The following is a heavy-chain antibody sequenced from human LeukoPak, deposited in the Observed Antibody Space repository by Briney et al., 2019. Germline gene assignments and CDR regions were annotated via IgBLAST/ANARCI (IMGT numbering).Heavy chain of an antibody. V-gene: IGHV5-51*01. Sequence: GESLKISCKGFGYSFSSYWIGWVRQMPGKGLEWMGIIYPGDSDTYYSPSFQGQVTISVVNSINTAYLQWSSLKASDTAMYYCARGFYDNSGYLFDYWGQGTLVTVSS. J-gene: IGHJ4*02. CDR3: ARGFYDNSGYLFDY. D-gene: IGHD3-22*01. CDR2: IYPGDSDT. CDR1: GYSFSSYW.